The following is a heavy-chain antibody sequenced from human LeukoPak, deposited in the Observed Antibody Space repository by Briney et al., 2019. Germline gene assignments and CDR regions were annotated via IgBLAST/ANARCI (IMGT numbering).Heavy chain of an antibody. CDR2: IIPIFGTA. CDR3: TRGGTSGWFDP. V-gene: IGHV1-69*13. J-gene: IGHJ5*02. D-gene: IGHD7-27*01. CDR1: GGTFSSYA. Sequence: GASVKVSCKASGGTFSSYAISWVRQAPGQGLEWMGGIIPIFGTANYAQKFQGRVTITADESTSTAYVELSSLRSEDTAVYYCTRGGTSGWFDPWGQGTLVTVSS.